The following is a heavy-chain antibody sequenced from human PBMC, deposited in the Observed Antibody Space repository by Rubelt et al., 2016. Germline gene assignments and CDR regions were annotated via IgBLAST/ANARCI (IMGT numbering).Heavy chain of an antibody. CDR3: AREATVAGTDDAFDI. CDR2: VWYDGSHQ. CDR1: GFTFSSHG. J-gene: IGHJ3*02. Sequence: QLVESGGGVVQPGKSLRLSCAASGFTFSSHGMHWVRQAPGKGLEWVAVVWYDGSHQYYADSVKGRFTISRDNSKNTLYLQMNGLRAEDTALYYCAREATVAGTDDAFDIWGQGTMVTVSS. D-gene: IGHD6-19*01. V-gene: IGHV3-33*08.